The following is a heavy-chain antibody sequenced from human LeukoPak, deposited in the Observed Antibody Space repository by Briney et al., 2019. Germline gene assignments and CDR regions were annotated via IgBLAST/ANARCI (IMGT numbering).Heavy chain of an antibody. J-gene: IGHJ4*02. V-gene: IGHV4-38-2*01. CDR1: GYSISSGYY. Sequence: SETLSLTCAVSGYSISSGYYWGWIRQPPGKGLEWIGSIYHSGSTYYNPSLKSRVTISVDTSKNQFSLKLSSVTAADTAVYYCARGAAIRYYYDSSGYYPFDYWGQGTLVTVSS. CDR3: ARGAAIRYYYDSSGYYPFDY. CDR2: IYHSGST. D-gene: IGHD3-22*01.